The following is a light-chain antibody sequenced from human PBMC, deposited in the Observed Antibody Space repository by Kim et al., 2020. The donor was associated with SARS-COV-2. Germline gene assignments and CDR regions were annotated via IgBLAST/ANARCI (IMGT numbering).Light chain of an antibody. V-gene: IGLV7-46*01. CDR2: DTG. CDR3: LLFYSGVQI. Sequence: PGGTVPLTWAASTGGVTSGHYPCWIQQKHGQAPRTLIYDTGSKHSWTPARFSGSLLGGKAALILSDAQPEDEADYYSLLFYSGVQIFGGGTQLTVL. J-gene: IGLJ2*01. CDR1: TGGVTSGHY.